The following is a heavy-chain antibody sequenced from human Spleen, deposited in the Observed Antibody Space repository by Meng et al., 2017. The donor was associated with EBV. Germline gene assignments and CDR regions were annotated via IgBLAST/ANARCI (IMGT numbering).Heavy chain of an antibody. CDR3: AKDEDQVDS. V-gene: IGHV1-46*01. J-gene: IGHJ4*02. CDR1: GYNFGSYY. D-gene: IGHD2-2*01. Sequence: QVWLVASGGEVKKPGASLKVSCKASGYNFGSYYMHWVRQAPGQGLEWMGVINTSGGSTFYAHRFQGRVTMTRDTSTTTVYMELNSLKSEDTAVYYCAKDEDQVDSWGQGTLVTVSS. CDR2: INTSGGST.